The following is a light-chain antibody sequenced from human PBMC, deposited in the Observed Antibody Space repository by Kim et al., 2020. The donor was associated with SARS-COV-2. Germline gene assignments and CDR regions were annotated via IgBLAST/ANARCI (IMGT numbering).Light chain of an antibody. J-gene: IGKJ3*01. CDR3: QQHDSYPFT. CDR2: STS. Sequence: SAFVGDRVTITCRASQGIYNVGWYQQRPGKAPKRLIYSTSSLQSGVPSRFSGSGSGTEFTLTISSLQPEDLGTYYCQQHDSYPFTFGPGTKVDIK. CDR1: QGIYNV. V-gene: IGKV1-17*01.